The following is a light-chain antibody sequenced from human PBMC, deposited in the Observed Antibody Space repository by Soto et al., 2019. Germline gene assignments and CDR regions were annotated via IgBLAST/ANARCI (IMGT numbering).Light chain of an antibody. J-gene: IGKJ5*01. V-gene: IGKV3-11*01. CDR3: QQRSNWPIT. Sequence: IVLTQSPPVLSLFPGERATLSCRASQSVSSYLAWYQQKPGQAPRLLIYDVSTRATGIPARFSGSGSRTDFILTISSLEPEDFAVYYCQQRSNWPITFGQGTRLEI. CDR1: QSVSSY. CDR2: DVS.